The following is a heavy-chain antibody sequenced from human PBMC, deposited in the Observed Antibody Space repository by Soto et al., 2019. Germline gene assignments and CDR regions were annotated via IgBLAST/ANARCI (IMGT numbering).Heavy chain of an antibody. J-gene: IGHJ4*02. CDR2: INHSGST. CDR1: GGSFSGYY. CDR3: ARGRSIGSGSYYNGPLRLDY. D-gene: IGHD3-10*01. V-gene: IGHV4-34*01. Sequence: NPSETLSLTCAVYGGSFSGYYWSWIRQPPGKGLEWIGEINHSGSTNYNPSLKSRVTISVDTSKNQFSLKLSSVTAADTAVYYCARGRSIGSGSYYNGPLRLDYWGQGTLVTVS.